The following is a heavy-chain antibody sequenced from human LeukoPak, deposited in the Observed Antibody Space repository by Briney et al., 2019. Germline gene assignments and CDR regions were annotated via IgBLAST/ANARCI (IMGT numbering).Heavy chain of an antibody. V-gene: IGHV3-7*01. D-gene: IGHD4-17*01. CDR3: AREGRGDSVDY. CDR1: GFTFSSYW. CDR2: IKEDGSEK. Sequence: PGGSLRLSCEASGFTFSSYWMSWVRQAPGKGLEWVANIKEDGSEKYYLDAVKGRFTISRDNAKNSLYLQMNSLRAEDTAVYYCAREGRGDSVDYWGQGTLVTVSS. J-gene: IGHJ4*02.